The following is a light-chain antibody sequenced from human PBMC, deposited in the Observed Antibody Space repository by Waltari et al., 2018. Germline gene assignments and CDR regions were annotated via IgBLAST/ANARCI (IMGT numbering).Light chain of an antibody. CDR2: GAS. J-gene: IGKJ4*01. CDR1: QTVRTTY. CDR3: QQYDISPLT. V-gene: IGKV3-20*01. Sequence: EIVLTQSPGTLSLSPGERATLSGRASQTVRTTYLAWYQQKPGQAPTRLIYGASSRATGIPDRFSGGGSGTDFSLTISSLEPEDFAVYYCQQYDISPLTFGGGTKVEIK.